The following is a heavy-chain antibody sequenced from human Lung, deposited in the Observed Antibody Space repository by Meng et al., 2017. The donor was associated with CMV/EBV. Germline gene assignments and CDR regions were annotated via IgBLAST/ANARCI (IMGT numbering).Heavy chain of an antibody. CDR3: VRHIIVVPARGYGVDV. CDR2: VYDSGTT. V-gene: IGHV4-38-2*02. Sequence: SETLSLTXTVSGHSISSGKFWCWIRQPPGKGLKWFGVYDSGTTYYNPSLKSRVVISVDTSETQFSLKLSAVTAADTAVYYCVRHIIVVPARGYGVDVWGHGTTVTFSS. J-gene: IGHJ6*02. D-gene: IGHD2-2*01. CDR1: GHSISSGKF.